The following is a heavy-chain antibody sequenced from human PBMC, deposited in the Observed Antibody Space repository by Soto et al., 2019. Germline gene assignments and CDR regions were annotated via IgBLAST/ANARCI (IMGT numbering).Heavy chain of an antibody. Sequence: SETLSLTCTVSGGSISSGDYYWSWIRQPPGKGLEWIGYIYYSGSTYYNPSLKSRVTISVDTSKNQFSLKLSSVTAADTAVYYCARVIEVVANWFDPWGQGTLVTVSS. D-gene: IGHD3-22*01. CDR2: IYYSGST. V-gene: IGHV4-30-4*01. CDR3: ARVIEVVANWFDP. J-gene: IGHJ5*02. CDR1: GGSISSGDYY.